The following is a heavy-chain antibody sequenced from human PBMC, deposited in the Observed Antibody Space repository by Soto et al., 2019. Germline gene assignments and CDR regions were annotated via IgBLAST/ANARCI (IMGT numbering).Heavy chain of an antibody. CDR2: IIPILGIA. J-gene: IGHJ4*02. CDR3: ASEWELSALDG. Sequence: QVQLVQSGAEVKKPGSSVKVSCKASGGTFSSYTISWVRQAPGQGLEWMGRIIPILGIANYAQKFRGRVTITADKSTSTAYMELSSLRSEDTAVYYCASEWELSALDGWGQGTLVTVSS. D-gene: IGHD1-26*01. V-gene: IGHV1-69*02. CDR1: GGTFSSYT.